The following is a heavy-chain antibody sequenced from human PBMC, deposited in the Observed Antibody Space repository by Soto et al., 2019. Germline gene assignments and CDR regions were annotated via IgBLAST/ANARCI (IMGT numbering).Heavy chain of an antibody. V-gene: IGHV4-39*01. J-gene: IGHJ4*02. CDR1: GGSISSSSYY. D-gene: IGHD3-10*01. Sequence: PSETLSLTCTVSGGSISSSSYYWGGIRQPPGKGLEWIGSIYYSGSTYYNPSLKSRVTISVDTSKNQFSLKLSSVTAADTAVYYCARFNYYGSGSSFFFDYWGQGTLVTVSS. CDR3: ARFNYYGSGSSFFFDY. CDR2: IYYSGST.